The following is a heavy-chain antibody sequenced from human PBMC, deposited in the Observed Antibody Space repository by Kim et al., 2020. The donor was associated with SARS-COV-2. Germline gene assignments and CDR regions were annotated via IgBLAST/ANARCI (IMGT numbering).Heavy chain of an antibody. CDR2: DGSET. V-gene: IGHV3-7*01. J-gene: IGHJ3*01. Sequence: DGSETYYVVSVKGRFTISRDIAKNSLSLQMNSLRVDDTGVYFCARGFGLDFWCQGTMVTVSS. CDR3: ARGFGLDF. D-gene: IGHD3-16*01.